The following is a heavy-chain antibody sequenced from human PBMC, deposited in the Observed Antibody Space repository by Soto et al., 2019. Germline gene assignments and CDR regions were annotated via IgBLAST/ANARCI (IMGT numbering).Heavy chain of an antibody. J-gene: IGHJ4*02. CDR1: GYTFTSYG. D-gene: IGHD3-3*01. V-gene: IGHV1-18*01. CDR3: ARDFGYYDFWSGSPGQD. Sequence: QVQLVQSGAEVKKPGASVKVSCKASGYTFTSYGISWVRQAPGQGLEWMGWISAYNGNTNYAQKIQGRVTMTTDTSTRTAYMELRSLRSDDTAVYYCARDFGYYDFWSGSPGQDWGQGTLVTVSS. CDR2: ISAYNGNT.